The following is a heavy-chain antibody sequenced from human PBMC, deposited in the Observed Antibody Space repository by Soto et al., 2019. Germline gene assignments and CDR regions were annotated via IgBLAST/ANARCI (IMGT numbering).Heavy chain of an antibody. V-gene: IGHV2-26*01. D-gene: IGHD6-13*01. CDR1: GFSLSNARMG. CDR2: IFSNDEK. Sequence: GSGPTLVNPTETLTLTCTVSGFSLSNARMGVSWIRQPPGKALEWLAHIFSNDEKSYSTSLKSRLTISKDTSKSQVVLTMTNMDPVDTATYYCARGIAAAGINWFDPWGQGTLVTVSS. CDR3: ARGIAAAGINWFDP. J-gene: IGHJ5*02.